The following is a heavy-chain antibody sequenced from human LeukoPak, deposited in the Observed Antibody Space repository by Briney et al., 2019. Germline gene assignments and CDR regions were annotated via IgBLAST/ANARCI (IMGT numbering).Heavy chain of an antibody. CDR2: INHSGST. Sequence: SETLSLTCAVYGGSFSGYYWSWIRQPPGKGLEWIGEINHSGSTNYNPSLKSRVTISVDTSKNQFSLKLSSVTAADTAVYYCARKGYYGSHAFDIWGQGTMVTVSS. D-gene: IGHD3-22*01. V-gene: IGHV4-34*01. CDR3: ARKGYYGSHAFDI. CDR1: GGSFSGYY. J-gene: IGHJ3*02.